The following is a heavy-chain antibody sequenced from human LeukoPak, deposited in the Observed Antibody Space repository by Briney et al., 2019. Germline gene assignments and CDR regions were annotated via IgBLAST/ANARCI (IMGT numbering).Heavy chain of an antibody. J-gene: IGHJ4*02. CDR1: GFTFSDYD. CDR3: ARGAYAAYPHFDY. Sequence: GGSLRLSCVASGFTFSDYDMHWVRQDPGKGLEWVGRSRNKARSFTTEYAASVKGRFTISRDDSKNSLYLQMNSLQTEDTAIYYCARGAYAAYPHFDYWGQGTLVTVSS. CDR2: SRNKARSFTT. V-gene: IGHV3-72*01. D-gene: IGHD3-16*01.